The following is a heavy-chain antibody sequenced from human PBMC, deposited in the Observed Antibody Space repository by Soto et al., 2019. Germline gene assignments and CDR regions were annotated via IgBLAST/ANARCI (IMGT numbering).Heavy chain of an antibody. J-gene: IGHJ4*02. CDR1: GYTFTSYG. CDR3: ARGRYGDY. Sequence: QVHLVQSGAEVKKPGASVKVSCKASGYTFTSYGITWVRQAPGQGLEWMGWISAHNGNTDCAQKIQGRVIVTRDTSTSTAYMELRSLRSDDTAEYYCARGRYGDYWGQGALVTVSS. D-gene: IGHD1-1*01. V-gene: IGHV1-18*01. CDR2: ISAHNGNT.